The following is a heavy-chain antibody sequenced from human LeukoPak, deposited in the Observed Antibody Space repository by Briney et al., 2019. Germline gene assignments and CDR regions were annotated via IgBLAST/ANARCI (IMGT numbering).Heavy chain of an antibody. Sequence: GGSLRLSCTASGFTFSSYSMNWVRQAPGKGLEWVGRIKSKTDGGTTDYAAPVKGRFTISRDDSKNTLYLQMNSLKIEDTAMYYCTTDSRYYYDSSGYLDWGQGTLVTVSS. CDR1: GFTFSSYS. V-gene: IGHV3-15*01. CDR2: IKSKTDGGTT. CDR3: TTDSRYYYDSSGYLD. D-gene: IGHD3-22*01. J-gene: IGHJ4*02.